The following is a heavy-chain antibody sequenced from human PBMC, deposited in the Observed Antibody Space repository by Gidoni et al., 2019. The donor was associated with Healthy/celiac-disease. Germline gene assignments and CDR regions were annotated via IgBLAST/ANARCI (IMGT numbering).Heavy chain of an antibody. J-gene: IGHJ4*02. Sequence: QVQLVQSGAEVKKPGPSVEVPCKASGFTFTGYYMPWVRPAPGQGLAWMGWINPNSGGTNYAQEFQGRVTMTRDTSISTAYMELSRLRSDDTAVYYCARPADSSPITFGYWGQGTLVTVSS. V-gene: IGHV1-2*02. CDR3: ARPADSSPITFGY. CDR1: GFTFTGYY. D-gene: IGHD3-22*01. CDR2: INPNSGGT.